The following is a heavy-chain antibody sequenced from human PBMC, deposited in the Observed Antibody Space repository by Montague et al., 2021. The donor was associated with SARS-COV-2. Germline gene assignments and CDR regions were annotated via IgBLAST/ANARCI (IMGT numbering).Heavy chain of an antibody. CDR3: ARDPVSITLIVVVRYGMDV. Sequence: SLRLSCAASGFTFSSYNMNWVRQAPGKGLEWISYISSSSSTIYYXDSVEGRFTISRDNAKNSLYLQMNSLRDDDTAVYYCARDPVSITLIVVVRYGMDVWGQGTTVTVSS. V-gene: IGHV3-48*02. CDR1: GFTFSSYN. CDR2: ISSSSSTI. D-gene: IGHD3-22*01. J-gene: IGHJ6*02.